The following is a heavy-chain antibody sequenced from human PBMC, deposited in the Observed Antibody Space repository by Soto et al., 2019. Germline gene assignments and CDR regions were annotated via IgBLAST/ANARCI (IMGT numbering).Heavy chain of an antibody. V-gene: IGHV1-8*01. CDR2: MNPNSGNT. CDR1: GYTFTSYD. J-gene: IGHJ4*02. CDR3: AREKLDYFDY. Sequence: QVQLVQSGAEVKKPGASVKVSCKASGYTFTSYDITWVRQATGQGLEWMGWMNPNSGNTGYAQQFQGRVTMTRNISISTTYMELSSLRSEDTAVYYCAREKLDYFDYWGQGTLVTVSS.